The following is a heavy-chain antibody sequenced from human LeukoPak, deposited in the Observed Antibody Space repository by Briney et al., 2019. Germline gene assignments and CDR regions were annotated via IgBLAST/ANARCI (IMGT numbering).Heavy chain of an antibody. CDR3: ARTYYDIGGLYYVPFDY. CDR1: GYIFTSYW. CDR2: IYPGDSET. J-gene: IGHJ4*02. D-gene: IGHD3-22*01. V-gene: IGHV5-51*01. Sequence: GESLKISCKCSGYIFTSYWMGWMRQMPGKGLEWMGGIYPGDSETRYSPSFQGQVTFSADKSISTASLQWSSLEASDTAMYYCARTYYDIGGLYYVPFDYCGQGTLVNVSS.